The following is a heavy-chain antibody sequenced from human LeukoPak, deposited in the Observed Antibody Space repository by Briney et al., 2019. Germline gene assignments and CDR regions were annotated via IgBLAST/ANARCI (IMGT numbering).Heavy chain of an antibody. J-gene: IGHJ4*02. Sequence: SGTLSLTCAVSGGSISSSNWWSWIRPPPGKGLEWIGEINHSGSTNYNPSLKSRVTISVDTSKNQFSLKLSSVTAADTAVYYCATSKVVAATRGPYYFDYWGQGTLVTVSS. D-gene: IGHD2-15*01. V-gene: IGHV4-4*02. CDR1: GGSISSSNW. CDR3: ATSKVVAATRGPYYFDY. CDR2: INHSGST.